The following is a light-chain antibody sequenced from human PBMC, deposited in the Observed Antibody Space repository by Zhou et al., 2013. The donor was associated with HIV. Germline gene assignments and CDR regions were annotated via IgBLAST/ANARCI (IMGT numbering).Light chain of an antibody. Sequence: DIQMTQSPSSLSASVGDRVTITCRASQGISKYLAWYQQKPGKVPKLLIYGASTLQSGVPSRFSGSGSGTDFTLTISGLQPEDVATYYCQKYSSAPLTFGGGTKVEIK. CDR3: QKYSSAPLT. CDR1: QGISKY. CDR2: GAS. J-gene: IGKJ4*01. V-gene: IGKV1-27*01.